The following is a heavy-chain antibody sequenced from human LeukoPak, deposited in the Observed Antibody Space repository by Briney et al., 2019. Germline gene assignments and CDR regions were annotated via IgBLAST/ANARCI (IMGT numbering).Heavy chain of an antibody. CDR1: GFTFSSNA. D-gene: IGHD6-13*01. J-gene: IGHJ4*02. Sequence: GGSLRLSCAASGFTFSSNAMSWVRQAPGKGLEWVSAISGSGGSTYYADSVKGRFTISRDNSKNTLYLQMNSLRAEDTTVYYRAKGFTTAAGTVPFDYWGQGTLVTVSS. CDR3: AKGFTTAAGTVPFDY. CDR2: ISGSGGST. V-gene: IGHV3-23*01.